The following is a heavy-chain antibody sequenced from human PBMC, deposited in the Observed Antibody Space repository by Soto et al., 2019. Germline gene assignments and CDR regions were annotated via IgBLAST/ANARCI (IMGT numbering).Heavy chain of an antibody. CDR1: GASINSDGYY. V-gene: IGHV4-31*11. D-gene: IGHD2-8*02. CDR3: ARWRGVTWSFDH. CDR2: IYYSGTT. Sequence: QVQLQESGPGLVIPSQTLSLTCAVSGASINSDGYYWSWIRQPPGKGLEWIGSIYYSGTTYYNSSLRSRAAISVETSQNLFSLKLASATAADTALYYCARWRGVTWSFDHWGQGTLVAVSS. J-gene: IGHJ4*02.